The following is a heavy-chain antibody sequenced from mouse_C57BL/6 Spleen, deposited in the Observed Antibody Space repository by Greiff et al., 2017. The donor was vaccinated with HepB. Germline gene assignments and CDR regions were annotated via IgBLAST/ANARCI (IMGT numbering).Heavy chain of an antibody. CDR3: ARDPALTTASMDY. V-gene: IGHV5-4*01. CDR1: GFTFSSYA. J-gene: IGHJ4*01. CDR2: ISDGGSYT. D-gene: IGHD1-2*01. Sequence: EVMLVESGGGLVKPGGSLKLSCAASGFTFSSYAMSWVRQTPEKRLEWVATISDGGSYTYYPDNVKGRFTISRDNAKNNLYLQMSHLKSEDTAMYYCARDPALTTASMDYWGQGTSVTVSS.